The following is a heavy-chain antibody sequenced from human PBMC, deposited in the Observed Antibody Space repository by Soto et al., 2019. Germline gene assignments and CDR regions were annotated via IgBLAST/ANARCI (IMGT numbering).Heavy chain of an antibody. CDR2: ISAYNGNT. CDR1: GYTFTSYG. CDR3: ARDGFWSGPPARFDY. J-gene: IGHJ4*02. V-gene: IGHV1-18*04. Sequence: ASLKVSCKASGYTFTSYGISWVRQAPGQGLEWMGWISAYNGNTNYAQKLQGRVTMTTDTSTSTAYMELRSLRSDDTAVYYCARDGFWSGPPARFDYWGQGTLVTVPS. D-gene: IGHD3-3*01.